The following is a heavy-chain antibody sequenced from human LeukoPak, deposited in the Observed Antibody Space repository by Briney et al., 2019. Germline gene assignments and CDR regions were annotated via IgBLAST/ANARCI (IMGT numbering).Heavy chain of an antibody. CDR1: GFTFSSYS. J-gene: IGHJ3*02. D-gene: IGHD3-9*01. CDR2: ISSSSSYI. V-gene: IGHV3-21*01. Sequence: TGGSLRLSCAASGFTFSSYSMNWVRQAPGKGLEWVSSISSSSSYIYYADSVKGRFTISRDNAKNSLYPQMNSLRAEDTAVYYCARAIIHHAFDIWGQGTMVTVSS. CDR3: ARAIIHHAFDI.